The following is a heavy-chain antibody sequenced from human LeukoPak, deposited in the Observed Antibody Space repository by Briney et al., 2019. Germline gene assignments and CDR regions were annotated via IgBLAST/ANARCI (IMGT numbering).Heavy chain of an antibody. CDR1: GYTFTNYH. Sequence: ASVKVSCKASGYTFTNYHLHWVRQAPGQGLEWMGRIIPIFGTANYAQKFQGRVTITTDESTSTAYMELSSLRSEDTAVYYCARDDPIAGAGSGRAHDYGAQEPLAPFS. J-gene: IGHJ4*02. D-gene: IGHD2-15*01. CDR2: IIPIFGTA. CDR3: ARDDPIAGAGSGRAHDY. V-gene: IGHV1-69*05.